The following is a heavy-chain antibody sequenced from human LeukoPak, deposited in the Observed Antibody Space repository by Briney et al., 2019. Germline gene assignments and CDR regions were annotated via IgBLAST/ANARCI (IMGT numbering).Heavy chain of an antibody. CDR3: AKDRVGTTMPYYFDY. CDR2: ISGSGGST. J-gene: IGHJ4*02. Sequence: GGSLRLSCAASGFTFSSYAMSWVRQAPGKGLEWVSAISGSGGSTYYADSVKGRFTTSRDNSKNTLYLQMNSLRAEDTAVYYCAKDRVGTTMPYYFDYWGQGTLVTVSS. CDR1: GFTFSSYA. D-gene: IGHD1-1*01. V-gene: IGHV3-23*01.